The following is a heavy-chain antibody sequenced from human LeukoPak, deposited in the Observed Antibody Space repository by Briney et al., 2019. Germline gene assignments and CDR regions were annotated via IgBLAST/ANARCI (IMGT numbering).Heavy chain of an antibody. CDR3: AAQYCSSTSCPHKIDY. CDR1: GFTFSSYA. V-gene: IGHV3-30-3*01. D-gene: IGHD2-2*01. J-gene: IGHJ4*02. CDR2: ISYDGSNK. Sequence: GGSLRLSCAASGFTFSSYAMHWDRQAPGKGLEWVAVISYDGSNKYYADSVKGRFTISRDNSKNTLYLQMNSLRAEDTAVYYCAAQYCSSTSCPHKIDYWGQGTLVTVSS.